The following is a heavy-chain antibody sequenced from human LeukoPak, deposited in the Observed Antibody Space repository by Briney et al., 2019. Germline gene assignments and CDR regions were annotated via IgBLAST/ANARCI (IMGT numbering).Heavy chain of an antibody. V-gene: IGHV4-59*01. Sequence: SETLSLTCTVSGGSISSYYWSWIRQPPGKGLEWIGYIYYSGSTSYNPSLKSRVTISVDTSKNQFSLKLSSVTAADTAVYYCARAGYSGYDFYFDYWGQGTLVTVSS. CDR3: ARAGYSGYDFYFDY. CDR1: GGSISSYY. CDR2: IYYSGST. D-gene: IGHD5-12*01. J-gene: IGHJ4*02.